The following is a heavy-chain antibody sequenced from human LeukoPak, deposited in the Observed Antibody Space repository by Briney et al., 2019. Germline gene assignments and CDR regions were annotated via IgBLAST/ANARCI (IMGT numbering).Heavy chain of an antibody. V-gene: IGHV3-48*03. CDR3: ARGWDRAHPTGFEFDV. J-gene: IGHJ4*02. CDR2: ISSSGTTI. CDR1: GFTFSSYE. Sequence: GGSLRLSCAASGFTFSSYEMNWVRQAPGKGLEWVSFISSSGTTINQPDSVKGRFTISRDNAKNSVHLQMDNLRVEDTAVYYCARGWDRAHPTGFEFDVWGQGTLVTVSS. D-gene: IGHD1-26*01.